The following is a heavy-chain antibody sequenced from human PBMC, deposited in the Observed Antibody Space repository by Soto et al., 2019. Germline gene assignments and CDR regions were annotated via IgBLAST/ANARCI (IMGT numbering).Heavy chain of an antibody. CDR2: ISSSSIYI. Sequence: EVQLVESGGGLVKPGGSLRLSCAASGFIFSSYSMNWVRQAPGKGLEWVSSISSSSIYIYYADSVKGRFIISRDNAKNALYLQMNSRRPDDTAVYYCARLGPDSDENFDYWGQGTLVTVSS. CDR3: ARLGPDSDENFDY. CDR1: GFIFSSYS. J-gene: IGHJ4*02. V-gene: IGHV3-21*01. D-gene: IGHD7-27*01.